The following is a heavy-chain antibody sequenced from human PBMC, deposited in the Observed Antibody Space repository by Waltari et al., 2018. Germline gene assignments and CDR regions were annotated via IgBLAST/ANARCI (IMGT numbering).Heavy chain of an antibody. CDR1: GYSISSGYY. CDR3: ARDLGVAPFYY. D-gene: IGHD3-10*01. V-gene: IGHV4-38-2*02. Sequence: QVQLQESGPGLVKPSETLSLTCAASGYSISSGYYWGWIRQPPGKGLEWIGSIYHSGSTYYNPSLKSRVTISVDTSKNQFSLKLSSVTAADTAVYYCARDLGVAPFYYWGQGTLVTVSS. J-gene: IGHJ4*02. CDR2: IYHSGST.